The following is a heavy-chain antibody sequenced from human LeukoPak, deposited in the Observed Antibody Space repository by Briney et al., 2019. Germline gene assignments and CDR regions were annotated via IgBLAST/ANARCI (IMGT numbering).Heavy chain of an antibody. V-gene: IGHV1-18*01. CDR3: ARDAGRTEAFDP. J-gene: IGHJ5*02. CDR1: GYSFIIYG. D-gene: IGHD1/OR15-1a*01. CDR2: ISTFNGYT. Sequence: ASVKVSCKASGYSFIIYGITWVRQAPGQGLEWLGWISTFNGYTIYAQKVQGRITMSTDTSTSTAYMERRSLRSDDTAIYYCARDAGRTEAFDPWGQGSLVTVAS.